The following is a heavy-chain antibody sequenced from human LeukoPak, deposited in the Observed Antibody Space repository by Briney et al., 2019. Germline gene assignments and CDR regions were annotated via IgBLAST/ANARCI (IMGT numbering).Heavy chain of an antibody. Sequence: GESLKISCKGSGYSFTSYWIGWVRQMPGKGLEWMGIIYPGDSDTRYSPSFQGQVTISADKSISTAYLQWSSLQASDTAMYYCARLDDILTGYYYFDYWGQGTLVTVSS. CDR1: GYSFTSYW. CDR3: ARLDDILTGYYYFDY. D-gene: IGHD3-9*01. V-gene: IGHV5-51*01. J-gene: IGHJ4*02. CDR2: IYPGDSDT.